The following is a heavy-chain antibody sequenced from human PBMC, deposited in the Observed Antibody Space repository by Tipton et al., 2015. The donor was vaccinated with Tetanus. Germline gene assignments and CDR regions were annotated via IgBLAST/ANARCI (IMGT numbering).Heavy chain of an antibody. CDR1: GFTVTGNY. Sequence: QLVQSGGGLMQPGGSLRLSCAASGFTVTGNYMSWVRQAPGKGLEWVSVFYSGGDTYYADSVKGRFTTSRDNSKNTLYLQMNSLRVEDTAVYYCTRDSHPTTGIIPSWGQGTLVTVSS. CDR2: FYSGGDT. V-gene: IGHV3-53*01. CDR3: TRDSHPTTGIIPS. D-gene: IGHD4-23*01. J-gene: IGHJ5*02.